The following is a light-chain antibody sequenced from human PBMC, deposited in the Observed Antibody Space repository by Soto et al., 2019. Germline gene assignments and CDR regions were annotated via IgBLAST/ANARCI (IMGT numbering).Light chain of an antibody. CDR3: QHSSPYT. J-gene: IGKJ2*01. Sequence: EIVLTQSPGTLSLSPGERATLSCRASQSVSSNYLAWYQQKPGQAPRLLIYGASSRATGIPDRFSGSGSGTDFTLTISRLEPEDFAVYYCQHSSPYTFGQGTKLGI. CDR1: QSVSSNY. CDR2: GAS. V-gene: IGKV3-20*01.